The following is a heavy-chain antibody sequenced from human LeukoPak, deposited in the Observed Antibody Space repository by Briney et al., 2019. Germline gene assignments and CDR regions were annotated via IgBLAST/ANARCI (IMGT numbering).Heavy chain of an antibody. J-gene: IGHJ6*02. CDR2: ISGSGGST. Sequence: GGSLRLSCAASGFTFSSYAMSWVRQAPGKGLEWVSAISGSGGSTYYADSVKGRFTISRDNSKNTLYLQMNSLRAEDTAVYYCARPSSLLVGATEMDVWGQGTTVTVSS. D-gene: IGHD1-26*01. CDR3: ARPSSLLVGATEMDV. CDR1: GFTFSSYA. V-gene: IGHV3-23*01.